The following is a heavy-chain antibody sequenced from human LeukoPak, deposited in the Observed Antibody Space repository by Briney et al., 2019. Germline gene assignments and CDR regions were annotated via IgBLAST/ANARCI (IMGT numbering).Heavy chain of an antibody. CDR1: GGSFSGYY. J-gene: IGHJ4*02. D-gene: IGHD4-17*01. CDR3: ARAPYGDYFDY. V-gene: IGHV4-34*01. CDR2: INHSGST. Sequence: SETLSLTCAVSGGSFSGYYWSWIRQPPGKGLEWIGEINHSGSTNYNPSLKSRVTISVDTSKNQFSLKLSSVTAADTAVYYCARAPYGDYFDYWGQGTLATVSA.